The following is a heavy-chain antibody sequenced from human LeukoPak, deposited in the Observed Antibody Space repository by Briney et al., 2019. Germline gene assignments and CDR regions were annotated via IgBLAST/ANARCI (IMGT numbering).Heavy chain of an antibody. CDR3: ASPHCSSTSCPYYYGMDV. D-gene: IGHD2-2*01. Sequence: PSETLSLTCAVYGGSSSGYYWSWIRQPPGKGLEWIGEINHSGSTNYNPSLKSRVTISVDTSKNQFSLKLSSVTAADTAVYYCASPHCSSTSCPYYYGMDVWGQGTTVTVSS. V-gene: IGHV4-34*01. CDR1: GGSSSGYY. J-gene: IGHJ6*02. CDR2: INHSGST.